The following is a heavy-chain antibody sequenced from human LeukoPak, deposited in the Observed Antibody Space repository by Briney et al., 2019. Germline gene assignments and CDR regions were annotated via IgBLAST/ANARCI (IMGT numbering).Heavy chain of an antibody. CDR2: IIPIFGTA. J-gene: IGHJ6*02. D-gene: IGHD3-3*01. V-gene: IGHV1-69*01. Sequence: GSSVEVSCKASGGTFSSYAISWVRQAPGQGLEWMGGIIPIFGTANYAQKFQGRVTITADESTSTAYMELSSLRSEDTAVYYCATGSYDFWSGYYSSPGYYGMDVWGQGTTVTVSS. CDR1: GGTFSSYA. CDR3: ATGSYDFWSGYYSSPGYYGMDV.